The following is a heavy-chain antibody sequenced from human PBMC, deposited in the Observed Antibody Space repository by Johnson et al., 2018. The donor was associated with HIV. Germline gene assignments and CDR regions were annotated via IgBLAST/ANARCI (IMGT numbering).Heavy chain of an antibody. CDR2: IGTAGDT. CDR3: AKDLFTEREDDVFDF. J-gene: IGHJ3*01. D-gene: IGHD1-26*01. CDR1: GFTFSSYD. V-gene: IGHV3-13*01. Sequence: VQLVESGGGLVQPGGSLRLSCAASGFTFSSYDMHWVRQATGKGLEWVSAIGTAGDTYYPGPVKGRFTISRENANNALYLQMNSLRAGDTGVYYCAKDLFTEREDDVFDFWGQGTMVTVSS.